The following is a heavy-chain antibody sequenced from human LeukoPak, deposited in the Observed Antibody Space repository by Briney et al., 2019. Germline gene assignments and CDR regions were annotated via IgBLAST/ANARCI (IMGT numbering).Heavy chain of an antibody. J-gene: IGHJ4*02. V-gene: IGHV1-2*02. D-gene: IGHD6-13*01. CDR3: ARAHSSLRLYHFDY. Sequence: ASVKVSCKASGYTFTDQWIHWVRQAPGQGLEWLGWINPNSGGTHYAQKFEGRIAMTTDTSINTGYMEMTRLTSDDTAVYYCARAHSSLRLYHFDYWGQGTLVTVSS. CDR1: GYTFTDQW. CDR2: INPNSGGT.